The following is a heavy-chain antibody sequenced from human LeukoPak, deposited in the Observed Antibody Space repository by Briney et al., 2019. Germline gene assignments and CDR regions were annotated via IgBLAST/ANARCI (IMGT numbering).Heavy chain of an antibody. J-gene: IGHJ4*02. V-gene: IGHV7-4-1*02. CDR3: ARGPPSLRYFDWLLSPGY. D-gene: IGHD3-9*01. Sequence: ASVKVSCKASGYTFTSYGISWVRQAPGQGLEWMGWINTNTGNPTYAQGFTGRFVFSLDTSVSTAYLQISSLKAEDTAVYYCARGPPSLRYFDWLLSPGYWGQGTLVTVSS. CDR2: INTNTGNP. CDR1: GYTFTSYG.